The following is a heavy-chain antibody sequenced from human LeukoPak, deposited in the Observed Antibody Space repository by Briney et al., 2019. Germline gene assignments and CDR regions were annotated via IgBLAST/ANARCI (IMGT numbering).Heavy chain of an antibody. Sequence: GGSLRLSCAGSGFPFSIYGMNWVRRAPGKGLEWMGIIYPGDSDTRYSPSFQGQVTISADKSISTAYLQWSSLKASDTAMYYCARTETYYGSGSYFDAFDIWGQGTMVTVSS. V-gene: IGHV5-51*01. D-gene: IGHD3-10*01. CDR2: IYPGDSDT. CDR3: ARTETYYGSGSYFDAFDI. J-gene: IGHJ3*02. CDR1: GFPFSIYG.